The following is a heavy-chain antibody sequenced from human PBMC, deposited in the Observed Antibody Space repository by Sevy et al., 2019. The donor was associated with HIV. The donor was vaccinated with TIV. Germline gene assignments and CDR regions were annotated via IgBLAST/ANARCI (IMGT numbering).Heavy chain of an antibody. CDR2: IKSKTDGGTT. CDR1: GFTFSNAW. CDR3: TTEYSGIVVVPAAMYYFDY. Sequence: GGSLRLSCAASGFTFSNAWMSWVRQAPGKGLEWVGRIKSKTDGGTTDYAAHVKGRFTISRDDYKITLYLQMNSLKTEDTAVYYCTTEYSGIVVVPAAMYYFDYWGQGTLVTVSS. D-gene: IGHD2-2*01. V-gene: IGHV3-15*01. J-gene: IGHJ4*02.